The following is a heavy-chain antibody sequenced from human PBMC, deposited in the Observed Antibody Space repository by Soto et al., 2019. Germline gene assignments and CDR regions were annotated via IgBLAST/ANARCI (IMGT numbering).Heavy chain of an antibody. CDR1: GFTFSSYG. D-gene: IGHD6-6*01. CDR2: ISYDGSNK. J-gene: IGHJ6*02. V-gene: IGHV3-30*18. CDR3: AKARIAARLPYSYGMDV. Sequence: GGSLRLSWAASGFTFSSYGMHWVRQAPGKGLEWVAVISYDGSNKYYADSVKGRFTISRDNSKNTLYLQMNSLRAEDTAVYYCAKARIAARLPYSYGMDVWGQGTTVTVSS.